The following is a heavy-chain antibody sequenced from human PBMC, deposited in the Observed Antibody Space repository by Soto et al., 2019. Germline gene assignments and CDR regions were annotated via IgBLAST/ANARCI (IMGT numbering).Heavy chain of an antibody. V-gene: IGHV3-7*01. D-gene: IGHD6-19*01. CDR2: IKEDGSDK. J-gene: IGHJ3*02. CDR1: GFSFSSYW. CDR3: ASVEQWRSRNHGFDI. Sequence: GGSLRLSCAASGFSFSSYWMSWVRQAPGKGLERVANIKEDGSDKYYVDSVMGRFTISRDNAKNSLFLQMNSLRAEDTAVYYWASVEQWRSRNHGFDIWGRETMVAVSS.